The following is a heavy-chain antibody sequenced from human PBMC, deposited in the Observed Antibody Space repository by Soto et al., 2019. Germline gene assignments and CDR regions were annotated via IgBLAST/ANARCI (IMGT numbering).Heavy chain of an antibody. J-gene: IGHJ4*02. V-gene: IGHV3-30*18. CDR3: AKEWITIFGVVIRDYYFDY. D-gene: IGHD3-3*01. Sequence: VQLVESGGGVVQPGRSLRLSCAASGFTFSSYGMHWVRQAPGKGLEWVAVISYDGSNKYYADSVKGRFTISRDNSKNTLYLQMNSLRAEDTAVYYCAKEWITIFGVVIRDYYFDYWGQGTLVTVSS. CDR1: GFTFSSYG. CDR2: ISYDGSNK.